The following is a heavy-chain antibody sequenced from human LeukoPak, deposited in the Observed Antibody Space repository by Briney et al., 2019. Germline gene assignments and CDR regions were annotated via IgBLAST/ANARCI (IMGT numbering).Heavy chain of an antibody. CDR2: ITSSSSFI. D-gene: IGHD4-17*01. CDR3: AKDPNGDYIGAFDF. J-gene: IGHJ3*01. Sequence: GESLRLSCAASGFTFRSYSMNWVRQAPGKGLEWVCSITSSSSFIYHAESVKDRFTISRDNAKNSLYLQMNSLRAEDTAMYYCAKDPNGDYIGAFDFWGQGTMVTVSS. V-gene: IGHV3-21*04. CDR1: GFTFRSYS.